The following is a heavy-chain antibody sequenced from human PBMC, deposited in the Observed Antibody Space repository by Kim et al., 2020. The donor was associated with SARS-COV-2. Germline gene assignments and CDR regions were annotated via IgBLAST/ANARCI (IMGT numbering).Heavy chain of an antibody. V-gene: IGHV4-39*01. D-gene: IGHD3-10*01. CDR3: ARLSQAGGWFDP. Sequence: YYNPSLKSRVTISVDTSKNQFSLKLSSVTAADTAVYYCARLSQAGGWFDPWGQGTLVTVSS. J-gene: IGHJ5*02.